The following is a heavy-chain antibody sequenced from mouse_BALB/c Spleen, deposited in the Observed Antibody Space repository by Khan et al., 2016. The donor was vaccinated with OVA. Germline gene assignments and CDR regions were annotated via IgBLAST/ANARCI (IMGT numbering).Heavy chain of an antibody. CDR2: INYSGST. J-gene: IGHJ4*01. CDR3: ARDGSRYNYAMDY. D-gene: IGHD2-3*01. CDR1: GYSITSDYA. V-gene: IGHV3-2*02. Sequence: EVQLQESGPGLVKPSQSLSLTCTVTGYSITSDYAWNWIRQFPGNKLEWMGSINYSGSTNYNPSLKSRIPITRDPSKNQFILQLNSVTTEDTATYYCARDGSRYNYAMDYWGQGTAVTVSS.